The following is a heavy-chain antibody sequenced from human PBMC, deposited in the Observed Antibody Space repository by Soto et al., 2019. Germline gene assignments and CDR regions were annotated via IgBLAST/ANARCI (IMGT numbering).Heavy chain of an antibody. V-gene: IGHV4-30-2*01. CDR3: ARGEYSSSSDGFDY. J-gene: IGHJ4*02. CDR1: GGSISSGGYS. CDR2: IYHSGST. D-gene: IGHD6-6*01. Sequence: QLQLQESGSGLVKPSQTLSLTCAVSGGSISSGGYSWSWIRQPPGKVLEWIGYIYHSGSTYYNPSLKSRVTISVDRSKNQFSLKLSSVTAADTAVYYCARGEYSSSSDGFDYWGQGTLVTVSS.